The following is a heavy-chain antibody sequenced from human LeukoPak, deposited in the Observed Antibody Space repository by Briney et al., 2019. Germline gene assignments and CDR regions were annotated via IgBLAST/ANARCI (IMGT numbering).Heavy chain of an antibody. Sequence: SETLSLTCTVSGGSISRYSWNWIRQPPGKGLEWIGYIYYSGSTNYNPSLKSRVTISVDTSKNHFSLKLSSVTAADTAVYYCARDEGVDASGYYSYWYFDLWGRGILVTVSS. V-gene: IGHV4-59*01. CDR2: IYYSGST. J-gene: IGHJ2*01. D-gene: IGHD3-22*01. CDR3: ARDEGVDASGYYSYWYFDL. CDR1: GGSISRYS.